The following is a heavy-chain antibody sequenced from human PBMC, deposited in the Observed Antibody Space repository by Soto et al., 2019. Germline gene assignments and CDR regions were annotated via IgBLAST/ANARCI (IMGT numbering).Heavy chain of an antibody. CDR3: ARGIKYGDCSRWFDP. Sequence: QVQLVQSGAEVKKPGASVKVSCKASGYTFTSYDINWVRQATGQGFEYLGWMNPNSGNTGYVKKFQDRVTMTRYTSRSTAYMELSSLRSEDTVVYYCARGIKYGDCSRWFDPWGPGTLVSVSS. V-gene: IGHV1-8*01. CDR2: MNPNSGNT. J-gene: IGHJ5*02. D-gene: IGHD2-21*02. CDR1: GYTFTSYD.